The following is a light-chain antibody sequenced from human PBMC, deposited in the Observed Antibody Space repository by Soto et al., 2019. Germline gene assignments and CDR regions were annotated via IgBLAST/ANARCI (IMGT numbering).Light chain of an antibody. CDR1: QSVSSTY. Sequence: EIVLTQYPGTLSLSPGERATLSCRASQSVSSTYLAWYQHKPGQAPRLLIYGAATMAAGVPDRFSGSGSGTDFTRTISRLEHEDFAVYYCQQYGSSPLFTFGAGTKVEIK. V-gene: IGKV3-20*01. J-gene: IGKJ3*01. CDR2: GAA. CDR3: QQYGSSPLFT.